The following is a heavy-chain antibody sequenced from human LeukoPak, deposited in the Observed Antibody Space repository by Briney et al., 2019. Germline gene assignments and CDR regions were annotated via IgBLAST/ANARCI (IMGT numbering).Heavy chain of an antibody. D-gene: IGHD3-22*01. J-gene: IGHJ4*02. Sequence: SETLSLTCTVSGGSISGHYWSWIRQPPGKGLEWIGYIYYSGSTYYNPSLKSRVTISVDTSKNQFSLKLSSVTAADTAVYYCARRSRSYHYDSSGYYGYWGQGTLVTVSS. CDR2: IYYSGST. CDR1: GGSISGHY. V-gene: IGHV4-59*04. CDR3: ARRSRSYHYDSSGYYGY.